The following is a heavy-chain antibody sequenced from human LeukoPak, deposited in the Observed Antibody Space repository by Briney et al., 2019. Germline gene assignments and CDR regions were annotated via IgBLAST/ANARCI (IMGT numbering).Heavy chain of an antibody. V-gene: IGHV3-23*01. J-gene: IGHJ4*02. D-gene: IGHD1-20*01. CDR3: AKGGNWNYFDY. CDR1: GFTFSSSA. Sequence: GGSLRLSCAASGFTFSSSAMSWVRQAPGKGLEWVSAISGSGGETYYVDSVKGRFTISRDNSKNTLFLQMNSLRAKDTAVYYCAKGGNWNYFDYWGQGTLVTVSS. CDR2: ISGSGGET.